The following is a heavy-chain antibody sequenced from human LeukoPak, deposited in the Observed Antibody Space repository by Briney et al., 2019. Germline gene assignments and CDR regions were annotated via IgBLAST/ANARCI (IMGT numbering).Heavy chain of an antibody. J-gene: IGHJ4*02. CDR2: ISGSGGST. CDR1: GFTLSSYA. V-gene: IGHV3-23*01. Sequence: PGGSLRLSCAASGFTLSSYAMSWVRQAPGKGLEWVSGISGSGGSTYHADSVKGRFTISRDNSKNTLYLQMNSLRAEDTAVYYCARGLPYSPNFDYWGQGTLVTVSS. CDR3: ARGLPYSPNFDY. D-gene: IGHD6-13*01.